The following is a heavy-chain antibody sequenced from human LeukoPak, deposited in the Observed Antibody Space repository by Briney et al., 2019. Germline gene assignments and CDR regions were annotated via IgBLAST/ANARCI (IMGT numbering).Heavy chain of an antibody. CDR2: MSYDGTFK. Sequence: GGSLRLSCAASGFALSNYGIHWVRQAPGKGLEWVAVMSYDGTFKYYADSVKGRFTISRDNSKNTLYLQMNSLRAEDTALYYCAKSKDGYNIVDYWGQGTLVTVSS. D-gene: IGHD5-24*01. V-gene: IGHV3-30*18. J-gene: IGHJ4*02. CDR3: AKSKDGYNIVDY. CDR1: GFALSNYG.